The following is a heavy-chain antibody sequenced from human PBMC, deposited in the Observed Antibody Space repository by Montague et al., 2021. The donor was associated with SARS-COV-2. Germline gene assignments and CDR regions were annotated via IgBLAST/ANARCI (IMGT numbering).Heavy chain of an antibody. J-gene: IGHJ6*02. CDR1: GGSISSSSYY. D-gene: IGHD6-13*01. V-gene: IGHV4-39*07. Sequence: SETLSLTCTVSGGSISSSSYYWGWIRQPPGKGLEWIGSIYYSGSTXCNPSLKSRVTISVDTSKNQFSLKLSSVTAADTAVYYCARVGRQQLVRLSGMDVWGQGTTVTVSS. CDR3: ARVGRQQLVRLSGMDV. CDR2: IYYSGST.